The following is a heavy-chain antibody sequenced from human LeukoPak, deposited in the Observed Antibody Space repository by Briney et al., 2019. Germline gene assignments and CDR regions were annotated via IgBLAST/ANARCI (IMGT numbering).Heavy chain of an antibody. J-gene: IGHJ4*02. Sequence: ASVKVSCKASGYTFTSYYMHWVRQAPGQGLECMGIINPSGGSTSYAQKFQGRVTMTRDMSTSTVYMELSSLRSEDTAVYYCARVAVAGEFDYWGQGTLVTVSS. CDR2: INPSGGST. D-gene: IGHD6-19*01. V-gene: IGHV1-46*01. CDR1: GYTFTSYY. CDR3: ARVAVAGEFDY.